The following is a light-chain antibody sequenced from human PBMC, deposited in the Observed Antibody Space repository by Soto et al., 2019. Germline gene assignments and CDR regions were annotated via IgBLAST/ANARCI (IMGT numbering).Light chain of an antibody. Sequence: STLSASGGDRVSIPCRDRQSISSWLACYQQKPGKAPKPLIYDACSLESGAPSRFSGRRSGTEFTLTIRSLQRDDFGTYYCQEDNSYDRRTLDAGTKVDIK. J-gene: IGKJ4*01. CDR3: QEDNSYDRRT. CDR2: DAC. CDR1: QSISSW. V-gene: IGKV1-5*01.